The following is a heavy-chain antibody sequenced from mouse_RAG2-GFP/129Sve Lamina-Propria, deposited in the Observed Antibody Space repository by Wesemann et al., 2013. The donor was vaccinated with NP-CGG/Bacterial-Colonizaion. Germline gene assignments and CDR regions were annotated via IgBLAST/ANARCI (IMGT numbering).Heavy chain of an antibody. CDR1: GYTFTDYY. D-gene: IGHD1-1*01. J-gene: IGHJ1*03. CDR3: ARSRYYGSRSGWYFDV. V-gene: IGHV1-19*01. Sequence: EVQLQQSGPVLVKPGASVKMSCKASGYTFTDYYMNWVKQSHGKSLEWIGDINPNNGGTSYNQKFKGKATLTVDKSSSTAYMQLSSLTSEDSAVYFCARSRYYGSRSGWYFDVWGTGTTVTVSS. CDR2: INPNNGGT.